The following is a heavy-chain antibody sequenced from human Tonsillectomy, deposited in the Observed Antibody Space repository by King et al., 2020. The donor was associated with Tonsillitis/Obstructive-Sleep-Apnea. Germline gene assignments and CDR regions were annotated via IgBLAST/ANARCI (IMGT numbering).Heavy chain of an antibody. CDR2: IYYSGST. V-gene: IGHV4-39*01. D-gene: IGHD3-3*01. J-gene: IGHJ4*02. CDR1: GGYINSSSYY. Sequence: QLQESGPGLVKPSETLSLTCTVSGGYINSSSYYWGWIRQPPGKGLEWIGRIYYSGSTYYNPSLKSRVTISVDTSKNQFSLKLSSVTAADTAVYYGASSYDEVGSGSYYFDYWGQGTLVTVSS. CDR3: ASSYDEVGSGSYYFDY.